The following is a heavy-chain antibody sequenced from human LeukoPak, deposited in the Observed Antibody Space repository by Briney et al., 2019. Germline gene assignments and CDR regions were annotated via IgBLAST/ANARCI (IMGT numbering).Heavy chain of an antibody. CDR3: AKTRYYDSSNDAFAI. Sequence: ASVKVSCKASGYTFTSYYMHWVRQARGQGLEWMGRINPSGGSTSYAQKLQGRVTMTTDTSTSTAYMELRSLRSDDTAVYYCAKTRYYDSSNDAFAIWGQGTMVTVSS. V-gene: IGHV1-46*01. CDR1: GYTFTSYY. J-gene: IGHJ3*02. D-gene: IGHD3-22*01. CDR2: INPSGGST.